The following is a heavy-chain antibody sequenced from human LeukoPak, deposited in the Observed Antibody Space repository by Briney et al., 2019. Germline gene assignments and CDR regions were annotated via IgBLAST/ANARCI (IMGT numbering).Heavy chain of an antibody. CDR3: ARENGGDYDFWSGSYYYYYMDV. V-gene: IGHV4-39*02. Sequence: EPSETLSLTCTVSGGSISSSSYYWGWIRQPPGKGLEWIGSIYYSGSTYYNPSLKSRVTISVDTSKNQFSLKLSSVTAADTAVYYCARENGGDYDFWSGSYYYYYMDVWGKGTTVTVSS. CDR2: IYYSGST. J-gene: IGHJ6*03. D-gene: IGHD3-3*01. CDR1: GGSISSSSYY.